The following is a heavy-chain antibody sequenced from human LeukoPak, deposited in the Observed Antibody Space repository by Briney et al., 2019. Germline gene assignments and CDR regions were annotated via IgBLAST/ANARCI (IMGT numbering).Heavy chain of an antibody. CDR3: ARGRDYYYGSGSYSQPPDY. CDR2: ISAYNGNT. Sequence: ASVKVSCKASGYTFTNYGISWVRQAPGQGLEWMGWISAYNGNTNYAQKLQGRVTMTTDTSTSTAYIELRSLRSDDTAVSYCARGRDYYYGSGSYSQPPDYWGQGTLVTVSS. J-gene: IGHJ4*02. CDR1: GYTFTNYG. V-gene: IGHV1-18*01. D-gene: IGHD3-10*01.